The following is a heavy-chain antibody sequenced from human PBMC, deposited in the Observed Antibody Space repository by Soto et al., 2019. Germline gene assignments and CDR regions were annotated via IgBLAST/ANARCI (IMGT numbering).Heavy chain of an antibody. Sequence: QVQLVESGGGVVQPGRSLRLSCAASGFTFSSYGMHWVRQAPGKGLEWVAVIWYDGSNKYYADSVKGRFTISRDNSKNTLYLQMNSLRAEDTAVYYCARDSATITIFGVVAYNWVDPWGQGTLVTVSS. CDR3: ARDSATITIFGVVAYNWVDP. D-gene: IGHD3-3*01. J-gene: IGHJ5*02. V-gene: IGHV3-33*01. CDR1: GFTFSSYG. CDR2: IWYDGSNK.